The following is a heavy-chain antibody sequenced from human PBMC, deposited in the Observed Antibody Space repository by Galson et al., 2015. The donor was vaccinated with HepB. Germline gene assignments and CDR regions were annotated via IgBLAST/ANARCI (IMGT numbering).Heavy chain of an antibody. V-gene: IGHV4-31*02. CDR2: IYYSGST. CDR3: ARAGYSYGPDY. J-gene: IGHJ4*02. CDR1: Y. D-gene: IGHD5-18*01. Sequence: YWIGWVRQMPGKGLEWIGYIYYSGSTYYNPSLKSRVTISVDTSKNQFSLKLSSVTAADTAVYYCARAGYSYGPDYWGQGTLVTVSS.